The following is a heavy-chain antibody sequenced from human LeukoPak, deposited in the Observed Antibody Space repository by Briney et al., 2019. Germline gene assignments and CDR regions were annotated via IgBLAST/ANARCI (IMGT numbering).Heavy chain of an antibody. CDR3: ARHLGSGWFAFDI. D-gene: IGHD6-19*01. J-gene: IGHJ3*02. Sequence: SETLSLTCTVSNDSINNYYWSWIRQPPGKGLEWIGYIYYSGSTNYNPSLKSRVTISVDTSKNQFSLKLSSVTAADTAVYYCARHLGSGWFAFDIWGQGTMVTVSS. V-gene: IGHV4-59*08. CDR2: IYYSGST. CDR1: NDSINNYY.